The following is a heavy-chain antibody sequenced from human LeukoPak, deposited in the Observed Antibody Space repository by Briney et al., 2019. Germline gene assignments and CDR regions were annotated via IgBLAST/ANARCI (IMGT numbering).Heavy chain of an antibody. CDR2: ISSTSSTM. CDR1: KFTFSDYY. CDR3: ARGHVDTAMVTRWGYRYYYMDV. Sequence: GGSLRLSCAASKFTFSDYYMSWIRQAPGKGLEWVSYISSTSSTMYYADSVKGRFTISRDNAKNSLYLQMNSLRAEDTAVYYCARGHVDTAMVTRWGYRYYYMDVWGKGTTVAVSS. D-gene: IGHD5-18*01. J-gene: IGHJ6*03. V-gene: IGHV3-11*04.